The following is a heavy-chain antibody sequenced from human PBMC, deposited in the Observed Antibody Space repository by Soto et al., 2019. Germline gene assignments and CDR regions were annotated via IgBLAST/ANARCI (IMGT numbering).Heavy chain of an antibody. V-gene: IGHV3-30*18. CDR2: ISYDGSDN. J-gene: IGHJ4*02. CDR3: TNQDVEGYFDY. CDR1: GFPFSRYG. Sequence: QVQLVESGGGVVQPGRSLRLSCAASGFPFSRYGMHWVRQAPGKGLEWLAVISYDGSDNYHADSLKGRFTISRDNSKNTLYLQMNSLRAEDTAVYYCTNQDVEGYFDYWGQGTLVTVSS.